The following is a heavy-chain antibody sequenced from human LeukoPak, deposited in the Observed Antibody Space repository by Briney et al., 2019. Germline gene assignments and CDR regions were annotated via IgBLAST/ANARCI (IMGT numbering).Heavy chain of an antibody. J-gene: IGHJ4*02. V-gene: IGHV4-4*07. CDR2: IYASGST. Sequence: SETPSLTCTVSGGSISGYYWSWIRQPAGKRLEWIGRIYASGSTSYNPSLKSRVTISVDTSKNQFSLTLSSVTAADTALYYCARVSDYYDTSGYYYAFDYWGQGTLVTVSS. CDR3: ARVSDYYDTSGYYYAFDY. CDR1: GGSISGYY. D-gene: IGHD3-22*01.